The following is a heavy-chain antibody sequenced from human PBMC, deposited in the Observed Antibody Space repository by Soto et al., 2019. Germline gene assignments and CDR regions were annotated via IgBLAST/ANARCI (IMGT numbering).Heavy chain of an antibody. D-gene: IGHD2-21*01. CDR1: GFSLSTRAVG. Sequence: QITLKESGPTLVKPTQTLTLTCTFSGFSLSTRAVGVGWIRQPPGKALEWLAFIYWDDDKRYSPSLKSRLTITKDPSKTQVVLTMTNMDPVDTATYYCEHRSGGALYYWGQGTVVTVSS. J-gene: IGHJ4*02. V-gene: IGHV2-5*02. CDR3: EHRSGGALYY. CDR2: IYWDDDK.